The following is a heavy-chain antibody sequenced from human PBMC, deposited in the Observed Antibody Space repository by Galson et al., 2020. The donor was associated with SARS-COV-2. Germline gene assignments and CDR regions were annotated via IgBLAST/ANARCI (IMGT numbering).Heavy chain of an antibody. V-gene: IGHV5-51*01. J-gene: IGHJ6*02. Sequence: GASLKISCKGSGYSFTSYWIGWVRQIPGKGLEWMGIIHPGDSTTNYRPSFQGQVTISADKSISTAYLQWSSLKASDTSMYYCARSSTITMVRGVIMSDYYYGMDVWGQGTTVTVSS. CDR2: IHPGDSTT. D-gene: IGHD3-10*01. CDR3: ARSSTITMVRGVIMSDYYYGMDV. CDR1: GYSFTSYW.